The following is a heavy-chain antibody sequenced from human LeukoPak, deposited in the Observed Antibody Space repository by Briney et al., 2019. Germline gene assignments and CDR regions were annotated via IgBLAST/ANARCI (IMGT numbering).Heavy chain of an antibody. V-gene: IGHV3-48*01. CDR1: GFTFCTHG. CDR2: ISARSATI. D-gene: IGHD4-17*01. CDR3: ARVRGPTVTTWYFDL. Sequence: GGSLRLSCGASGFTFCTHGMIWVLQAPGKGLECVSYISARSATIYYADSVKGRFTISRDDARNSLFLQMHSLRAGDTAVYYCARVRGPTVTTWYFDLWGRGTLVTVSS. J-gene: IGHJ2*01.